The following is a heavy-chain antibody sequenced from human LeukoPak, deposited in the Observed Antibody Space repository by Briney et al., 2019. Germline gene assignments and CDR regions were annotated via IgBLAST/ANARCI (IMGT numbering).Heavy chain of an antibody. CDR3: ARGGFTTMVRGVIITLDAFDI. Sequence: GASVKVSCKASGYTFTGYYMHWVRQAPGQGLEWMGWINPNSGGTNYAQKFQGRVTMTRDTSISTAYMELSSLRSEDTAVYYCARGGFTTMVRGVIITLDAFDIWGQGTMVTVSS. J-gene: IGHJ3*02. D-gene: IGHD3-10*01. V-gene: IGHV1-2*02. CDR1: GYTFTGYY. CDR2: INPNSGGT.